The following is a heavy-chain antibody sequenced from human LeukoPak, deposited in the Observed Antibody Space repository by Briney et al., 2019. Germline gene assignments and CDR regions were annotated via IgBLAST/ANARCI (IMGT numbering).Heavy chain of an antibody. CDR3: AKMGVRRELLIGAFNI. D-gene: IGHD1-26*01. J-gene: IGHJ3*02. V-gene: IGHV3-23*01. CDR2: ISGSGGST. Sequence: PGGSLRLSCAASGFTFSSYAMSWVRQAPGKGLEWVSAISGSGGSTYYADSVKGRFTISRDNSKNTLFLEMNSLRAEDTAVYHCAKMGVRRELLIGAFNIWGPGTRVTVSS. CDR1: GFTFSSYA.